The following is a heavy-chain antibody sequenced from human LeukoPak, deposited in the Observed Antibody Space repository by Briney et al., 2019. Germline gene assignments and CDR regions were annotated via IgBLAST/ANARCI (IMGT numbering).Heavy chain of an antibody. D-gene: IGHD3-22*01. J-gene: IGHJ4*02. CDR2: CSGGRT. Sequence: CSGGRTYYAASGNGRFTISRDNSKNRLYRQITSLRAEDTAVYYCAKSPITMIVVVVYYFDYWGQGTLVTVSS. V-gene: IGHV3-23*01. CDR3: AKSPITMIVVVVYYFDY.